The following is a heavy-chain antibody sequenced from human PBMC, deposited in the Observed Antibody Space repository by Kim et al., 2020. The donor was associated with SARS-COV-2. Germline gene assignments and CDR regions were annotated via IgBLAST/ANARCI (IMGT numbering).Heavy chain of an antibody. D-gene: IGHD6-19*01. CDR1: GFTFTNYF. Sequence: ASVKVSCKASGFTFTNYFMHWVRQAPGQGLEWMGTINPTGVFSLFTQKYQGRVTISKVSSTSTVYMEVSSLRSEDTAVYYCAREAALISVPGKNFDYWGQGTLVTVSS. CDR2: INPTGVFS. CDR3: AREAALISVPGKNFDY. V-gene: IGHV1-46*01. J-gene: IGHJ4*02.